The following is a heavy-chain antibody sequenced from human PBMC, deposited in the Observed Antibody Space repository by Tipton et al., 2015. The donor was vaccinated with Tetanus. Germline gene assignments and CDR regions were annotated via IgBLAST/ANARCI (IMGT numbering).Heavy chain of an antibody. CDR1: GGSISSYY. D-gene: IGHD1-14*01. J-gene: IGHJ4*02. V-gene: IGHV4-59*01. CDR3: ARGTGDY. CDR2: IFYSGRT. Sequence: TLSLTCTVSGGSISSYYWSWIRQPPGKGLEWIGYIFYSGRTQYNPSLKSRVTISVDTSKNQFSLKLSSVTAADTAVYYCARGTGDYWGQGTLVTASS.